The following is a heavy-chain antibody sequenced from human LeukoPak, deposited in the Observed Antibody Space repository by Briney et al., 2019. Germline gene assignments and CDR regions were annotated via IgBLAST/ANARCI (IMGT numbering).Heavy chain of an antibody. J-gene: IGHJ4*02. Sequence: SLRLSCAASGFTFDDYAMHWVRQAPGKGLEWVSGISWNSGSIGYEDSVKGRFTISRDNAKNSLYLQMNSLRAEDTAFYYCAKGRYYDFWSGYSPLDYWGQGTLVTVSS. V-gene: IGHV3-9*01. CDR2: ISWNSGSI. CDR1: GFTFDDYA. D-gene: IGHD3-3*01. CDR3: AKGRYYDFWSGYSPLDY.